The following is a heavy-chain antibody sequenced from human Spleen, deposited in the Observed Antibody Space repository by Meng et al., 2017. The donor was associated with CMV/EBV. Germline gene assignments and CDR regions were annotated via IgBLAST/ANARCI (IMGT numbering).Heavy chain of an antibody. CDR3: ARVREHTSLGNYWFDP. Sequence: GGAITNTKWWTWVRQPPGKGLEWVGEIDHSGNSNSNPSLKSRLTLSLDTSKNHLSLRMTSVTAEDTAIYYCARVREHTSLGNYWFDPWGQGTLVTVSS. D-gene: IGHD3-16*01. CDR2: IDHSGNS. J-gene: IGHJ5*02. CDR1: GGAITNTKW. V-gene: IGHV4-4*02.